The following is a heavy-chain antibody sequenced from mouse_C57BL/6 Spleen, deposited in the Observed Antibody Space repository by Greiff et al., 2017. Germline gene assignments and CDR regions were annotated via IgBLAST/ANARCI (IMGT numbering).Heavy chain of an antibody. Sequence: VQLQESGAELVRPGASVTLSCKASGYTFTDYEMHWVKQTPVHGLEWIGAIDPETGGTAYNQKFKGKAILTADKSSSTAYMELRSLTSEDSAVYYCTRDYYGSRDYAMDCRGEGTSVSVSS. CDR2: IDPETGGT. V-gene: IGHV1-15*01. CDR1: GYTFTDYE. J-gene: IGHJ4*01. CDR3: TRDYYGSRDYAMDC. D-gene: IGHD1-1*01.